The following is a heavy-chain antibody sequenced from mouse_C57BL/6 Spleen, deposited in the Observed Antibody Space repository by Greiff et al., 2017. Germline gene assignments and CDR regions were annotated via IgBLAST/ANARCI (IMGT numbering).Heavy chain of an antibody. CDR2: IDPSDSYT. CDR3: AGGNYYAMDY. J-gene: IGHJ4*01. V-gene: IGHV1-50*01. Sequence: QVQLQQPGAELVKPGASVKLSCKASGYTFTSYWMQWVKQRPGQGLEWIGEIDPSDSYTNYNQKFKGKATLTVDTSSSTAYMQLSSLTSEDSAVYYCAGGNYYAMDYWGQGTSVTVSS. CDR1: GYTFTSYW.